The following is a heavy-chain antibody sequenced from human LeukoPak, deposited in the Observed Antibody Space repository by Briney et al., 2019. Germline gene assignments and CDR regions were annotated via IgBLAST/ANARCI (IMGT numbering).Heavy chain of an antibody. D-gene: IGHD3-3*01. CDR1: GFTFSSYG. V-gene: IGHV3-23*01. CDR3: AKDRGLEGWRFLEWLPNYYFDY. Sequence: LSGGSLRLSCAASGFTFSSYGMSWVRQAPGKGLEWVSAISGSGGSTYYADSVKGRFTISRDNSKNTLYLQMNSLRAEDTAVYYCAKDRGLEGWRFLEWLPNYYFDYWGQGTLVTVSS. CDR2: ISGSGGST. J-gene: IGHJ4*02.